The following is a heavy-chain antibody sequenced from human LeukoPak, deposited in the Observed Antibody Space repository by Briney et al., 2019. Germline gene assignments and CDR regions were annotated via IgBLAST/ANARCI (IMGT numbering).Heavy chain of an antibody. CDR2: IDHSGSN. J-gene: IGHJ6*02. CDR1: SGSGNSSIYD. CDR3: ARDGKGSLYYYGMDV. V-gene: IGHV4-61*01. Sequence: PSVTLSFTGTGYSGSGNSSIYDRHYLRQSPGRRGARIGYIDHSGSNNYNHSLKSRDTISGDTHKNQYSLKLRSVTAADTAVYYCARDGKGSLYYYGMDVWGQGTTVTVSS. D-gene: IGHD6-13*01.